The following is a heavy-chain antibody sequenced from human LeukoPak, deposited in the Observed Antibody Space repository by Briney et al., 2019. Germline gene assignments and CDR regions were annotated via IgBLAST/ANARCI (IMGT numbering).Heavy chain of an antibody. J-gene: IGHJ4*02. Sequence: ASVKVSCKVSGYTLTELSMHWVRQAPGKGLEWMGGFDPEDGETIYAQKFQGRVTMTEDTSTDTAYMELSSLRSEDTAVYYCATPYYYDSSGSYYFDYWGQGTLVTVSS. V-gene: IGHV1-24*01. CDR3: ATPYYYDSSGSYYFDY. CDR2: FDPEDGET. D-gene: IGHD3-22*01. CDR1: GYTLTELS.